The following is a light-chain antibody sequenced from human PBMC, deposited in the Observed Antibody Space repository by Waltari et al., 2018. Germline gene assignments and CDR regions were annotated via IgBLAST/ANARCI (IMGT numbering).Light chain of an antibody. CDR2: GAS. J-gene: IGKJ1*01. V-gene: IGKV3-15*01. CDR3: QQYNYWPPMT. CDR1: QSVSRD. Sequence: EIVMTQSPATLSVSHGESATLSCRASQSVSRDLAWYQPRPGKAPRLLIYGASTRATGIPARFSGSGSGTEFTLTISSLQSEDFAVYYCQQYNYWPPMTFGQGTKVEIK.